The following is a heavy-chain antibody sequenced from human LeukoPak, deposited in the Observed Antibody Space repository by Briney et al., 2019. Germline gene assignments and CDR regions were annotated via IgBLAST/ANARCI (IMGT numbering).Heavy chain of an antibody. Sequence: PGGSLRLSCAATGFTSNCCAMSWVRQAPGKGLEWVSGISGNGGSTYYADSVKGRFTISRDNSKNTLYLQMNSLRAEDTAVYYCVSSGYSYWGQGTLVTVSS. D-gene: IGHD3-22*01. CDR1: GFTSNCCA. CDR2: ISGNGGST. CDR3: VSSGYSY. V-gene: IGHV3-23*01. J-gene: IGHJ4*02.